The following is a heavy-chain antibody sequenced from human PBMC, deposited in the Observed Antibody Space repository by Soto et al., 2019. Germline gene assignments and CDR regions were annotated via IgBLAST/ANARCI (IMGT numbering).Heavy chain of an antibody. D-gene: IGHD3-22*01. CDR1: GFTFSSYG. J-gene: IGHJ4*02. Sequence: QVQLVESGGGVVQPGRSLRLSCAASGFTFSSYGMHWVRQAPCKGLEWVAVISYDGSEKYYAVSVKGRFTISRDNAKNTLYLQMNSLRAEDTAVYYGEKGAVTTSLYYFDYWGQGNLVPVSS. CDR2: ISYDGSEK. V-gene: IGHV3-30*18. CDR3: EKGAVTTSLYYFDY.